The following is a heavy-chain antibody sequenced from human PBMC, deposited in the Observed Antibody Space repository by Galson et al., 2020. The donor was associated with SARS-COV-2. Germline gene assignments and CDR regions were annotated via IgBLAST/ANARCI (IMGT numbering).Heavy chain of an antibody. CDR3: AKGDDIVLEGYMDG. J-gene: IGHJ6*04. D-gene: IGHD2-8*01. Sequence: GESLKISCAASGFTFSSYGMHWVRQAPGKGLEWVAVIWYDGSNKYYADSVKGRFTISRDTSKNTLYLQMNSLRAEDTAFYYCAKGDDIVLEGYMDGWCKGATVTFSS. V-gene: IGHV3-33*06. CDR2: IWYDGSNK. CDR1: GFTFSSYG.